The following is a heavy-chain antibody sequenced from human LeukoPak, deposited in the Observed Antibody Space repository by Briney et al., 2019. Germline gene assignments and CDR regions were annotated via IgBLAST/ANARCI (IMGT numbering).Heavy chain of an antibody. CDR1: GYTLTVLS. J-gene: IGHJ6*02. Sequence: ASVKVSCKVSGYTLTVLSMHWVRQAPGKGLEWMGGFDPEDGETIYAQKFQGRVTMTEDTSTDTAYMELSSLRSEDTAVYYCATDPLWFGEANPDDGMDVWGQGTTVTVSS. CDR2: FDPEDGET. D-gene: IGHD3-10*01. V-gene: IGHV1-24*01. CDR3: ATDPLWFGEANPDDGMDV.